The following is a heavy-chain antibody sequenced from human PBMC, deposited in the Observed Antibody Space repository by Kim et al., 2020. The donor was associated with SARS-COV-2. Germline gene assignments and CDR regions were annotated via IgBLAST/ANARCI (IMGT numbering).Heavy chain of an antibody. J-gene: IGHJ4*02. CDR1: GFTFSSYA. D-gene: IGHD4-17*01. V-gene: IGHV3-23*01. CDR3: AEEGGYGDYAPWYFDC. CDR2: ISGSGGNT. Sequence: GGSLRLSCAASGFTFSSYAMSWVRQAPGKGLEWVAVISGSGGNTFYADSVKGRFTISRDTAKNTLYVQMNSLRVEDPAVYYSAEEGGYGDYAPWYFDCWGQGTLVTVSS.